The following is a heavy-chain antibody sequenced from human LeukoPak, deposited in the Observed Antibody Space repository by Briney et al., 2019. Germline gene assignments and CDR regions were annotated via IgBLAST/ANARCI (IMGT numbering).Heavy chain of an antibody. D-gene: IGHD2-15*01. CDR3: ARGWGEKGYCRGGTCNNPQFDY. V-gene: IGHV3-7*01. CDR2: IKEDGREK. J-gene: IGHJ4*02. CDR1: GFRFSDYW. Sequence: QPGGSLRLSCEASGFRFSDYWMTWVRQAPGKGLEWVANIKEDGREKYYVDSVKGRFTLSKDNAKNSVYLQMNSLGAEDTAVIYCARGWGEKGYCRGGTCNNPQFDYWGQGILVTVSS.